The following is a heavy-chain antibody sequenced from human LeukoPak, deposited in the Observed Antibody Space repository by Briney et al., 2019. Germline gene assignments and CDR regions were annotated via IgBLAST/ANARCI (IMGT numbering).Heavy chain of an antibody. Sequence: SETLSLTCAVYGGSFSGYYWSWIRQPPGKGLEWIGEINHSGSTNYNPSLKSRVTISVDTSKNQSSLKLSSVTAADTAVYYCARANYGDYPIHYWGQGTLVTVSS. CDR2: INHSGST. CDR1: GGSFSGYY. CDR3: ARANYGDYPIHY. V-gene: IGHV4-34*01. J-gene: IGHJ4*02. D-gene: IGHD4-17*01.